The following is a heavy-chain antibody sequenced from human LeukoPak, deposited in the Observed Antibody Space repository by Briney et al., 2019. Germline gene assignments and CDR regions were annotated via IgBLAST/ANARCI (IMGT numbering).Heavy chain of an antibody. Sequence: GGSLRLSCGASGFTFSNYAMAWVRQVPGTGLEWVSAISGSGGSTFYADSVKGRFTISRDNSKNTLYLQMNSLRAEDTAVYYCAKGDTAMGYDYWGQGTLVTVSS. V-gene: IGHV3-23*01. J-gene: IGHJ4*02. D-gene: IGHD5-18*01. CDR2: ISGSGGST. CDR3: AKGDTAMGYDY. CDR1: GFTFSNYA.